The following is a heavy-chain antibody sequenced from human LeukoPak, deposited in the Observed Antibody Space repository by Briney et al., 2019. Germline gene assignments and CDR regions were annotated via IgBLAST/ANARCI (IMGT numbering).Heavy chain of an antibody. CDR2: INHSGST. CDR3: AREMYYYGSGSYFVNFYYYGLDV. V-gene: IGHV4-34*01. J-gene: IGHJ6*02. D-gene: IGHD3-10*01. Sequence: KPSETLSLTCTVSGGSISSYYWSWIRQPPGKGLEWIGEINHSGSTNYNPSLKSRVTISVDTSKNQFSLKLSSVTAADTAVYYCAREMYYYGSGSYFVNFYYYGLDVWGQGTTVTVSS. CDR1: GGSISSYY.